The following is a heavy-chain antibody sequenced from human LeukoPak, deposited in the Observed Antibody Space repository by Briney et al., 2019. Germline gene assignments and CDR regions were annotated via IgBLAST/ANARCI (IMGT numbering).Heavy chain of an antibody. CDR1: GFTLSSSP. CDR2: ISEYGERT. Sequence: GGSLRLPCSASGFTLSSSPMHWVRRAPGRGLESVSAISEYGERTYYRDSVRGRFTISRDNSRNTLYLQMNSLRSEDTALYYCVREDYAGSSWFDPWGQGTQVTVSS. D-gene: IGHD4-17*01. J-gene: IGHJ5*02. CDR3: VREDYAGSSWFDP. V-gene: IGHV3-64D*06.